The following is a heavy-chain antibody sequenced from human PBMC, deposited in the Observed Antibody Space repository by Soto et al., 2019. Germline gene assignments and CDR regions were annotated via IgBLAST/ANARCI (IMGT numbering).Heavy chain of an antibody. CDR3: ARIAAAVRYYNYGMDV. Sequence: QVQLQESGPGLVKPSETLSLTCTVSGGSISSYYWSWIRQPPGQGLEWIWYIYYSGNTNYNPSLKSRVTISVDTSKNQFFLKLNSVTAADTAVYYCARIAAAVRYYNYGMDVWGQGTTVTVSS. CDR1: GGSISSYY. D-gene: IGHD6-13*01. J-gene: IGHJ6*02. V-gene: IGHV4-59*01. CDR2: IYYSGNT.